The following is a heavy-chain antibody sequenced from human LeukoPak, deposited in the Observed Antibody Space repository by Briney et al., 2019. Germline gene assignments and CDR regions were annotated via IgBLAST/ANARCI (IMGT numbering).Heavy chain of an antibody. J-gene: IGHJ4*02. CDR2: ISGSGGST. CDR1: GFTFSSYA. CDR3: AKQRQKYCSSTSCLLFDY. Sequence: GGSLRLSCAASGFTFSSYAMSWVRQAPGKGLEWVSAISGSGGSTYYADSVKGRFTISRDNSKNTLYLQMNSLRAEDTAVHYCAKQRQKYCSSTSCLLFDYWGQGTLVTVSS. V-gene: IGHV3-23*01. D-gene: IGHD2-2*01.